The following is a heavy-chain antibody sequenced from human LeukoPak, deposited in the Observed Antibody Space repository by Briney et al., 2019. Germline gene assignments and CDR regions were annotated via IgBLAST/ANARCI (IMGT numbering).Heavy chain of an antibody. J-gene: IGHJ4*02. D-gene: IGHD2-2*01. CDR1: GFTFSSYA. CDR2: ISGSGGST. Sequence: GGSLRLSCAASGFTFSSYATSWVRQAPGKGLEWVSAISGSGGSTYYADSVKGRFTISRDNVQNSLFLQMNSLRAEDTSVYYCARWVCSSTSCYYFDYWGQGTLVIVSS. V-gene: IGHV3-23*01. CDR3: ARWVCSSTSCYYFDY.